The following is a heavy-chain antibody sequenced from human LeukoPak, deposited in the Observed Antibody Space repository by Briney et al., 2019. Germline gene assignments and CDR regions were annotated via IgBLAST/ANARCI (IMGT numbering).Heavy chain of an antibody. D-gene: IGHD1-20*01. J-gene: IGHJ3*02. V-gene: IGHV4-39*01. CDR3: ASHRLTGDDAFDT. CDR2: IFSSGNT. CDR1: GGSISSSAYY. Sequence: SETLSLTCTVSGGSISSSAYYWGWIRQPPGKGLEWVGSIFSSGNTYYNPSLESRVTTSVDTSKNQFSLRLSSVTAADTAVYYCASHRLTGDDAFDTWGQGTVVTVSS.